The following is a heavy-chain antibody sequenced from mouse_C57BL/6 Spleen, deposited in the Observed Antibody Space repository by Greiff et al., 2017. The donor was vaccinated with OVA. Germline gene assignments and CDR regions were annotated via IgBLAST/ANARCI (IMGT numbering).Heavy chain of an antibody. CDR2: ISSGSSTI. J-gene: IGHJ2*01. CDR3: ASLYYYGSRSFDY. Sequence: EVKLMESGGGLVKPGGSLKLSCAASGFTFSDYGMHWVRQAPEKGLEWVAYISSGSSTIYYADTVKGRFTISRDNAKNTLFLQMTSLRSEDTAMYYCASLYYYGSRSFDYWGQGTTLTVSS. V-gene: IGHV5-17*01. D-gene: IGHD1-1*01. CDR1: GFTFSDYG.